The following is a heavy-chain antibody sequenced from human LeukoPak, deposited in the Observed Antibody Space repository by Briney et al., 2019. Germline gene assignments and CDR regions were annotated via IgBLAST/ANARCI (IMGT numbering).Heavy chain of an antibody. J-gene: IGHJ5*02. Sequence: GGSLRLSCVASGFTFHINAMNWVRQAPGKGLEWVSAISGSGSSAHYADSVKGRSTISRDNSKNTVYLEMHSLRGEDTAVYYCAKDRGPYVGIANNWLDPWGQGTPVIVSS. CDR2: ISGSGSSA. CDR1: GFTFHINA. CDR3: AKDRGPYVGIANNWLDP. V-gene: IGHV3-23*01. D-gene: IGHD3-16*01.